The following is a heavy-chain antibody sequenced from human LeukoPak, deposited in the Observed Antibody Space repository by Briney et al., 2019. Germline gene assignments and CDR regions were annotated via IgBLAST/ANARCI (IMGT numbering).Heavy chain of an antibody. J-gene: IGHJ4*02. V-gene: IGHV4-4*02. CDR1: GGSISFSNW. CDR2: VHLDGRT. Sequence: SETLSLICGVSGGSISFSNWWTWVRQPPGKGLEWIGEVHLDGRTNYNPSLQSRLTMSVDFSENHISLKLTSVTAADTAVYYCAREGGPYRPLDYSGQGTLVTVSS. CDR3: AREGGPYRPLDY.